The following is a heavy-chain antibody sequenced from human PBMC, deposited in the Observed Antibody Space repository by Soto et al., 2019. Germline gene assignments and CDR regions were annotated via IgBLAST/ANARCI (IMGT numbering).Heavy chain of an antibody. V-gene: IGHV1-69*02. CDR3: ARYMDPQVATIPTFDS. J-gene: IGHJ4*02. CDR2: IIPILGIA. CDR1: GGTFSSYT. D-gene: IGHD5-12*01. Sequence: QVQLVQSGAEVKKPGSSVKVSCKASGGTFSSYTISWVRQAPGQGLEWMGRIIPILGIANYAQKFQGRVSSTADKSTSTAYMELSSLRSEDTAVYYCARYMDPQVATIPTFDSWGQGTLVTVSS.